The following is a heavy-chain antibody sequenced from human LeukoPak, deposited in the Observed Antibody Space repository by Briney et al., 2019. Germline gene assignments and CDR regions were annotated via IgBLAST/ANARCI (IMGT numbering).Heavy chain of an antibody. D-gene: IGHD3-22*01. CDR1: GFTFSSYA. Sequence: GGSLRLSCAASGFTFSSYAMSWVRQAPGKGLEWVSAISGSGGSTYYADSVKGRFTISRDNPKNTLYLQMNSLRAEHTAVYYCAKQALYYYDSSGLQYFQHWGQGTLVTVSS. V-gene: IGHV3-23*01. CDR3: AKQALYYYDSSGLQYFQH. CDR2: ISGSGGST. J-gene: IGHJ1*01.